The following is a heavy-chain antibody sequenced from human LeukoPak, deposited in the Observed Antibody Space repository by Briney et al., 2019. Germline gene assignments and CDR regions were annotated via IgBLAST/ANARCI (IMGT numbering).Heavy chain of an antibody. CDR1: GYTFTSYY. V-gene: IGHV1-46*01. J-gene: IGHJ6*02. Sequence: ASVKVSCKASGYTFTSYYMHWVRQAPGQGLEWMGIINPSGGSTSYAQKFQGRVTMTTDTSTSTAYMELRSLRSDDTAVYYCAREYYYYGMDVWGQGTTVTVSS. CDR3: AREYYYYGMDV. CDR2: INPSGGST.